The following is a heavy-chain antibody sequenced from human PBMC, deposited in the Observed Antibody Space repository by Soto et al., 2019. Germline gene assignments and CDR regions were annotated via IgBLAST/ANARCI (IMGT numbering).Heavy chain of an antibody. V-gene: IGHV3-30*18. J-gene: IGHJ6*02. CDR2: ISYDGSNK. CDR1: GFTFSSYG. Sequence: GGSLRLSCAASGFTFSSYGMHWVRQAPGKGLEWVAVISYDGSNKYYADSVKGRFTISRDNSKNTLYLQMNGLRAEDTAVYYCAKSYYDILTGLVYYYGMDVWGQGTTVTV. CDR3: AKSYYDILTGLVYYYGMDV. D-gene: IGHD3-9*01.